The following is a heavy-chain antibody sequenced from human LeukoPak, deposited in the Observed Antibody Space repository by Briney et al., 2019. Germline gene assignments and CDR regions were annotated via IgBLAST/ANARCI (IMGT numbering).Heavy chain of an antibody. CDR1: GFTFRNYG. J-gene: IGHJ4*02. CDR3: AKEFVGEGTVAPAAMHFDY. CDR2: KRYDGTNE. D-gene: IGHD2-2*01. V-gene: IGHV3-30*02. Sequence: GGSLRLSCVASGFTFRNYGMHWVRQAPGKGLEWVAFKRYDGTNEDYADSVKGRFTISRDNSKNTLYLQMNSLRAEDTAVYYCAKEFVGEGTVAPAAMHFDYWGQGTLVTVSS.